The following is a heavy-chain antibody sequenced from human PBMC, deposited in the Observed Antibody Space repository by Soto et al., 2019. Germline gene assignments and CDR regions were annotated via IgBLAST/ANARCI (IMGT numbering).Heavy chain of an antibody. V-gene: IGHV3-33*01. CDR3: ASQVVVSYYGMDV. CDR1: GFTFSSYG. J-gene: IGHJ6*02. CDR2: IWYDGSNK. Sequence: QTGGSLRLSCAASGFTFSSYGMHWVRQAPGKGLEWVAVIWYDGSNKYYADSVKGRFTISRDNSKNTLYLQMNSLRAEDTAVYYCASQVVVSYYGMDVWGQGTTVTVSS. D-gene: IGHD2-15*01.